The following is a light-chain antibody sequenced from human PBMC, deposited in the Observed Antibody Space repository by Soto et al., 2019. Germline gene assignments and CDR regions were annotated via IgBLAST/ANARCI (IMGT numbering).Light chain of an antibody. V-gene: IGKV1-39*01. CDR3: QHYSTYPLT. CDR2: TSS. Sequence: DIQMTQSPSSLSASVGDRVTITCRTSQPISDYLNWYQQKPGKAPSLLIYTSSNLQTGVPSRFSGSGSGTEFTLTISSLQSEDFATYYCQHYSTYPLTFGGGTKVDIK. J-gene: IGKJ4*01. CDR1: QPISDY.